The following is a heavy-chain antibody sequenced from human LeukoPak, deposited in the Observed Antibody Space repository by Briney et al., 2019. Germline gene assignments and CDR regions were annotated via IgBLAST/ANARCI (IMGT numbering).Heavy chain of an antibody. CDR3: AKDGSSSSFDY. CDR1: GFTFSSYW. V-gene: IGHV3-7*01. Sequence: PGGSLRLSCAASGFTFSSYWMSWVRQAPGKGLEWVANIKQDGSEKYYADSVKGRFTISRDNSKNTLYLQMNSLRAEDTAVYYCAKDGSSSSFDYWGQGTLVTVSS. D-gene: IGHD6-13*01. J-gene: IGHJ4*02. CDR2: IKQDGSEK.